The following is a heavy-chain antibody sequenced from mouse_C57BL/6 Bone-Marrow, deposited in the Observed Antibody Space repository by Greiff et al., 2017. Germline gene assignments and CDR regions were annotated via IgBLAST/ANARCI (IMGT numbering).Heavy chain of an antibody. V-gene: IGHV1-81*01. CDR3: ARGWGSIFDY. CDR1: GYTFTSYG. Sequence: QVQLQQSGAELARPGASVKLSCKASGYTFTSYGISWVKQRTGQGLEWIGEISPRSGNTYYNEKFKGKATLTADKSSSTAYMELRSLTSEDSAVYFCARGWGSIFDYWGQGTTLTVSS. CDR2: ISPRSGNT. D-gene: IGHD1-1*01. J-gene: IGHJ2*01.